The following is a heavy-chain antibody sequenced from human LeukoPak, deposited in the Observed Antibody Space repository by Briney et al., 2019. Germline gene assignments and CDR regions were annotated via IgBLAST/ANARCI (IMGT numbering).Heavy chain of an antibody. CDR2: ISSSGSTM. CDR1: GYTFSSYE. D-gene: IGHD3-22*01. CDR3: ARDNYDSSGYYFD. V-gene: IGHV3-48*03. J-gene: IGHJ4*02. Sequence: AGGSLRLSCAASGYTFSSYEMNWVRQAPGKGLECVSYISSSGSTMYYADSVKGRFNISRDNAKNSLYLQMNSLRAEDTAVYYCARDNYDSSGYYFDWGQGTLVTVSS.